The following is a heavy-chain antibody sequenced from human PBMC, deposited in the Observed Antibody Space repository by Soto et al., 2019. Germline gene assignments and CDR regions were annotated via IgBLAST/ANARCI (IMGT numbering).Heavy chain of an antibody. V-gene: IGHV1-3*01. J-gene: IGHJ6*02. Sequence: QVQLVQSGAEVKKPGASVKVSCKASGYTFTSYAMHWVRQAPGQRLEWMGWINAGNGNTKYSQKFQGRVTITRDTFESTAYIERSSLRSEYKGVYYCAASGRSLGYYYGMDVWGQGTTVTVSS. CDR2: INAGNGNT. CDR1: GYTFTSYA. CDR3: AASGRSLGYYYGMDV. D-gene: IGHD6-19*01.